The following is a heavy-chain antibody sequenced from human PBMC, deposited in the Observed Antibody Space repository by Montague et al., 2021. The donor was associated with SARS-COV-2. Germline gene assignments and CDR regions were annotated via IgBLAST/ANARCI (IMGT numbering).Heavy chain of an antibody. CDR1: GGSLSGYY. Sequence: SETLSLTCAVYGGSLSGYYWAWIRQTPAKGLEWIGEINHSGSTNYNPSLKSRLTISVDTSKKQFSLKLNSMTAADTAVYYCARGADYDFWSGFLGYKWFDPWAQGTLVTVSS. D-gene: IGHD3-3*01. J-gene: IGHJ5*02. CDR3: ARGADYDFWSGFLGYKWFDP. CDR2: INHSGST. V-gene: IGHV4-34*01.